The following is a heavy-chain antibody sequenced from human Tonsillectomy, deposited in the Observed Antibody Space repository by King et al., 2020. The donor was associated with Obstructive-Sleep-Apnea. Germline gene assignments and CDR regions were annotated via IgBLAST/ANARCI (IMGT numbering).Heavy chain of an antibody. CDR1: GGSISSHF. CDR3: AKDLVITTGDTNYFYGMNV. D-gene: IGHD2-21*01. CDR2: ISYSGNI. J-gene: IGHJ6*02. Sequence: QLQESGPGLVKPSETLSLSCTVSGGSISSHFWSWIRQPPGKGLEWIGYISYSGNIKYNPSLKSRVTISMDTAKSQFSLKLRSVTAADTAVYYCAKDLVITTGDTNYFYGMNVWGQGTTVTVSS. V-gene: IGHV4-59*11.